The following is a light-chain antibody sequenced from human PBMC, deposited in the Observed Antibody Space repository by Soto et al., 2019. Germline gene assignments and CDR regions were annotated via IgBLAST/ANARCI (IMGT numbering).Light chain of an antibody. CDR2: SAS. V-gene: IGKV1-12*01. J-gene: IGKJ3*01. CDR3: QQSDSFPFT. Sequence: IQRTQSPSYVPPSKGDRVKITFRAVQDIITWLACFQQKPGKAPRLLIYSASTLQRGVPSRFSGSGSGTEFTLTINRLQPEDVATYFCQQSDSFPFTFGPGTKVDV. CDR1: QDIITW.